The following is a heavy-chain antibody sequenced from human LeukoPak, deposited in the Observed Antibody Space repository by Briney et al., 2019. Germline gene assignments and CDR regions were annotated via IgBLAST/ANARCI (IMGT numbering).Heavy chain of an antibody. CDR3: AREDFGNFDX. V-gene: IGHV3-21*01. D-gene: IGHD3-10*01. CDR2: IDPSSTYI. CDR1: GFTFRSYS. Sequence: PGGSLRLSCAASGFTFRSYSMNWVRQAPGKGLEWVSAIDPSSTYIYYADSVKGRFTISRDNAKNSLYLQMNSLRAEDTAVYYCAREDFGNFDXXXXGTLVTVSS. J-gene: IGHJ4*02.